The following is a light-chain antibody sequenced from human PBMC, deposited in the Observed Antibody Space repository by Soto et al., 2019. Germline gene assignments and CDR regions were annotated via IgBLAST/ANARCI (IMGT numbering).Light chain of an antibody. CDR1: SSNIGAGYD. CDR2: GNS. J-gene: IGLJ3*02. Sequence: QSVLTQPPSVSGAPGQRVTISCTGSSSNIGAGYDVHWYQQLPGTAPKLLIYGNSNRPSGVPDRFSGSKSGTSASLAITGLLAEDEADYYCQSYDSSLSHRVFGGGTKLTVL. CDR3: QSYDSSLSHRV. V-gene: IGLV1-40*01.